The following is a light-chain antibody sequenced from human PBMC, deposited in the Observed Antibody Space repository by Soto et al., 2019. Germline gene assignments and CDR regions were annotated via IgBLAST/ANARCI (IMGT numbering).Light chain of an antibody. CDR1: SYNIGAHDD. J-gene: IGLJ1*01. CDR3: QAYLVSLRGLYV. V-gene: IGLV1-40*01. CDR2: AIP. Sequence: QSVLTQPPTASGAPGQRVTISCTGNSYNIGAHDDVRGCQQSPGTTPTLLIYAIPNSPSGVPDLFSGSKYVTLSSLAITGLQAEDGADYVSQAYLVSLRGLYVSVSGTKV.